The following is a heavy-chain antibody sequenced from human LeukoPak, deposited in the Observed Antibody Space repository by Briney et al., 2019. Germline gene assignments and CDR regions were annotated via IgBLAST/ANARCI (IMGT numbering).Heavy chain of an antibody. V-gene: IGHV3-30*02. CDR2: IRYDGSNK. CDR3: AKDPYRIAAAGTSDFDY. J-gene: IGHJ4*02. D-gene: IGHD6-13*01. Sequence: GGSLRLSCTASGFTFSSYGMHWVRQAPGKGLEWVAFIRYDGSNKYYADSVKGRFTISRDNSKNTLYLQMNSLRAEDTAVYYCAKDPYRIAAAGTSDFDYWGQGTLVTVSS. CDR1: GFTFSSYG.